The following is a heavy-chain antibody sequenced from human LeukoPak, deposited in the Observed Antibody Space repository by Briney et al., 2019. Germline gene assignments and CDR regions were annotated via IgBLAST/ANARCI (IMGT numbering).Heavy chain of an antibody. CDR2: ISSSSSTI. J-gene: IGHJ4*02. Sequence: GGSLRLSCAASGFTFSSYAMSWVRQAPGKGLEWVSYISSSSSTIYYADSVKGRFTISRDNAKNSLYLQMNSLRAEDTAVYYCARDLYDILTGSKGGVDYWGQGTLVTVSS. V-gene: IGHV3-48*01. CDR1: GFTFSSYA. CDR3: ARDLYDILTGSKGGVDY. D-gene: IGHD3-9*01.